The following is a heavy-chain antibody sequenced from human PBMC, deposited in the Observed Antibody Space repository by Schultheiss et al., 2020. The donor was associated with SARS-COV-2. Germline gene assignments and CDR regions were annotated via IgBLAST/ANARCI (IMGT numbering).Heavy chain of an antibody. Sequence: GSLRLSCAASGFTFSSYGMHWVRQAPGKGLEWIGEINHSGSTNYNPSLKSRVTMSVDTSKNHFSLKLSSVTAADTAVYYCARQVTLAVPFDSWGQGTLVTVSS. J-gene: IGHJ4*02. CDR1: GFTFSSYG. CDR3: ARQVTLAVPFDS. V-gene: IGHV4-34*01. CDR2: INHSGST. D-gene: IGHD6-19*01.